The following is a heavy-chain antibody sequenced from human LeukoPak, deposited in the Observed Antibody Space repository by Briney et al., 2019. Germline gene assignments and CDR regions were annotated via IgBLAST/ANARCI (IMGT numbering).Heavy chain of an antibody. Sequence: SETLSLTCTVSGGSINIYSWSWIRQPPGKGLEWIGYIFYSGSTNYNPSLKSRVTISVDTSKNEISLRLSSVTAADTAVYYCARLGYCSSTNCYTKYYHYGMDVWGQGTTVTVSS. D-gene: IGHD2-2*01. CDR3: ARLGYCSSTNCYTKYYHYGMDV. V-gene: IGHV4-59*01. CDR1: GGSINIYS. CDR2: IFYSGST. J-gene: IGHJ6*02.